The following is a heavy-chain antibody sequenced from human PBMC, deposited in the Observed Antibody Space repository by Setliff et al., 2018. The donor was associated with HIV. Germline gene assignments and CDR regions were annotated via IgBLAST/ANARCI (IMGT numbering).Heavy chain of an antibody. D-gene: IGHD5-18*01. CDR2: IYTSGST. Sequence: SETLSLTCTVSGGSISSHYWSWIRQPPGKGLEWIGHIYTSGSTNYNPSLKSRVTISVDTSKNQFSLKLSSMTATDTAVYYCARDAERGYSYGYDYWGQGTLVTVSS. CDR3: ARDAERGYSYGYDY. V-gene: IGHV4-4*08. CDR1: GGSISSHY. J-gene: IGHJ4*02.